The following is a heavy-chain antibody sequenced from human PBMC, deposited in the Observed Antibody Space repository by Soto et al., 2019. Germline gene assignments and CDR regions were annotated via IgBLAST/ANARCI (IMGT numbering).Heavy chain of an antibody. CDR1: GYTFTSYA. J-gene: IGHJ2*01. D-gene: IGHD3-10*01. CDR2: INAGNGNT. Sequence: QVQLVQSGAEEKKPGASVKVSCKASGYTFTSYAMHWVRQAPGQRLEWMGWINAGNGNTKYSQKFQGRVTITRDTSASPAYMELSSLRSEDTAVYYCARSYRGFPAGLWGRGTLVTVSS. CDR3: ARSYRGFPAGL. V-gene: IGHV1-3*05.